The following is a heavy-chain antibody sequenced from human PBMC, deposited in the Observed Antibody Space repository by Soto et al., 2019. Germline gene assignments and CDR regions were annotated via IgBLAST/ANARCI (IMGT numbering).Heavy chain of an antibody. CDR1: GYTFIVYY. Sequence: ASLNVSFKASGYTFIVYYLHLVRLAPGQGLEWMGWINPNSGDTDYAQKFQGRVTMTRDTSINTAYLEVRRLTSDDTALYYCEREYNKIDYWGQGTLVTVSS. J-gene: IGHJ4*02. CDR3: EREYNKIDY. D-gene: IGHD1-20*01. CDR2: INPNSGDT. V-gene: IGHV1-2*02.